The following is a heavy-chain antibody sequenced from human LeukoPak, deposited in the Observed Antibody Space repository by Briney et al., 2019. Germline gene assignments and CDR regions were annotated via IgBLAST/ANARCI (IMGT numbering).Heavy chain of an antibody. J-gene: IGHJ4*02. Sequence: GSLRLSCAASGFTVSSNYMSWVRQAPGKGLEWVSVIYSGGSTYYADSVKGRFTISRDNSKNTLYLQMNSLRAEDTAVYYCARQAYCGGDCYLNCFDYWGQGTLVTVSS. CDR3: ARQAYCGGDCYLNCFDY. D-gene: IGHD2-21*02. V-gene: IGHV3-53*01. CDR1: GFTVSSNY. CDR2: IYSGGST.